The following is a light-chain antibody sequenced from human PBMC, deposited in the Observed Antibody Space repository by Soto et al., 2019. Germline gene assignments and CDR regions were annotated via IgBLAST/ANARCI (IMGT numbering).Light chain of an antibody. V-gene: IGKV3-20*01. J-gene: IGKJ1*01. CDR1: QSVSSSY. Sequence: EIGLTQSPGTLSLSPGERATLSCRASQSVSSSYLAWYQQKPGQAPRLLIYGASSRATGIPDRFSGSGSGTDFTLAISRLEPEDFGVYYGQQYGSSPRTFGQGTKVEIK. CDR3: QQYGSSPRT. CDR2: GAS.